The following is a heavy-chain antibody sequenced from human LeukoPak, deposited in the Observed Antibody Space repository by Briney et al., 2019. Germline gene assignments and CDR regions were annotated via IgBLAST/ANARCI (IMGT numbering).Heavy chain of an antibody. CDR2: ISSSSTTI. V-gene: IGHV3-48*01. D-gene: IGHD2-2*02. J-gene: IGHJ4*02. Sequence: GGSLRLSCAASGFTFSSYSMNWVRQAPGKGLEGVSYISSSSTTINYADSVKGRFTISRDIAKNSLYLQMNSLRAEDTALYYCARDKRYCSSSSCYTALDYWGQGTLVTVSS. CDR1: GFTFSSYS. CDR3: ARDKRYCSSSSCYTALDY.